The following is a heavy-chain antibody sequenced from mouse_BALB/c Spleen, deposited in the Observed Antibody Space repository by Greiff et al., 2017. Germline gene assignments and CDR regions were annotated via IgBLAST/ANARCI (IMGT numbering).Heavy chain of an antibody. CDR2: IWSGGST. D-gene: IGHD2-2*01. CDR1: GFSLTSYG. J-gene: IGHJ4*01. CDR3: ARQFYYGYDEGYYYAMDY. V-gene: IGHV2-2*02. Sequence: VQLVESGPGLVQPSQSLSITCTVSGFSLTSYGVHWVRQSPGKGLEWLGVIWSGGSTDYNAAFISRLSISKDNSKSQVFFKMNSLQANDTAIYYCARQFYYGYDEGYYYAMDYWGQGTSVTVSS.